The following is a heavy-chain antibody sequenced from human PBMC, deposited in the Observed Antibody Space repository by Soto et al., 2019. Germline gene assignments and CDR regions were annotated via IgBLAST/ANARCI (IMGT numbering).Heavy chain of an antibody. J-gene: IGHJ4*02. D-gene: IGHD1-26*01. CDR1: GYTFTSYG. CDR2: ISAYKGNT. V-gene: IGHV1-18*01. Sequence: QVQLVQSGAEVKKPGASVKVSCKASGYTFTSYGITWVRQXPGXGLEWMGWISAYKGNTKYAQKLQGRVTMTTDTXTSXAXMXXXXXXXXXXAVYYCARDXGAQIVDYWGQGTLVTVSS. CDR3: ARDXGAQIVDY.